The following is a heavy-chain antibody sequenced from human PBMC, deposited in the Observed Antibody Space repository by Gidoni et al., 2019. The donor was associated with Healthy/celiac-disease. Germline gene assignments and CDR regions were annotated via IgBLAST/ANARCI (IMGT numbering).Heavy chain of an antibody. D-gene: IGHD6-13*01. V-gene: IGHV3-15*01. CDR3: TTDLVGEYRIAAAGMGSYYYYYMDV. Sequence: EVQLVESGGGLVKPGGSLRLSCAASGFTFSNAWMSWVRQAPGKGLEWVGRIKSKTDGGTTDYAAPVKGRFTISRDDSKNTLYLQMNSLKTEDTAVYYCTTDLVGEYRIAAAGMGSYYYYYMDVWGKGTTVTVSS. CDR1: GFTFSNAW. J-gene: IGHJ6*03. CDR2: IKSKTDGGTT.